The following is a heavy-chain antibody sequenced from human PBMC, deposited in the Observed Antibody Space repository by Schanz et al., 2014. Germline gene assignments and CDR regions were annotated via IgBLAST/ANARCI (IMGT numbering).Heavy chain of an antibody. V-gene: IGHV3-23*01. CDR2: ISDRGDGT. CDR3: VKTDAGWRFDY. Sequence: EQVLESGGGFVQPGGSLRLSCATSGFTFTTFAMTWVRQAPGKGREWVSGISDRGDGTNYGDSVRGRFTISRDNSRNTVYLQMNNVGVDDTATYYCVKTDAGWRFDYWGQGTLVIASS. CDR1: GFTFTTFA. D-gene: IGHD6-19*01. J-gene: IGHJ4*02.